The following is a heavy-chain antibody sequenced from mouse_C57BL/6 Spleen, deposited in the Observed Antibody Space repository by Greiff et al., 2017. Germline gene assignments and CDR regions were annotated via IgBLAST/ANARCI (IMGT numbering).Heavy chain of an antibody. V-gene: IGHV7-1*01. J-gene: IGHJ1*03. CDR3: ARVDVRDWYFDV. CDR1: GFTFSDFY. Sequence: EVHLVESGGGLVQSGRSLRLSCATSGFTFSDFYMEWVRQAPGKGLEWIAASRNKANDYTTEYSASVKGRFIVSRDTSQSILYLQMNALRAEDTAIYYCARVDVRDWYFDVWGTGTTVTVSS. CDR2: SRNKANDYTT.